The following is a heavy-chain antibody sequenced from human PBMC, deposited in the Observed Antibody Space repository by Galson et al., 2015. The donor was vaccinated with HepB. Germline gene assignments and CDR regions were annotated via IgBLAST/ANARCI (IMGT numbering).Heavy chain of an antibody. J-gene: IGHJ4*02. CDR1: GFTFSSSA. CDR2: VITGGYS. D-gene: IGHD2-15*01. V-gene: IGHV3-48*03. CDR3: ARGGGSFSY. Sequence: SLRLSCAASGFTFSSSAMNWVRQAPGKGLEWISSVITGGYSMYADPRKGGITISRDNAKNSVDLQLDSLGVEDTAVYYCARGGGSFSYWGQGILVTVSS.